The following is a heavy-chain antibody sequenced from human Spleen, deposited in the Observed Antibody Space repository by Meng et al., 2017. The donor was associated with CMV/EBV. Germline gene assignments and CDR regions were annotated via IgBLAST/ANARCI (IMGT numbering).Heavy chain of an antibody. D-gene: IGHD4-17*01. CDR1: GGSFSGYY. Sequence: VTQQEGGARLLKASETLSFICAVYGGSFSGYYWSWIRQPPGKGLEWIGEINHSGSTNYNPSLKSRVTISVDTSKNQFSLKLSSVTAADTAVYYCATGTTGFISYWGQGTLVTVSS. CDR2: INHSGST. CDR3: ATGTTGFISY. V-gene: IGHV4-34*01. J-gene: IGHJ4*02.